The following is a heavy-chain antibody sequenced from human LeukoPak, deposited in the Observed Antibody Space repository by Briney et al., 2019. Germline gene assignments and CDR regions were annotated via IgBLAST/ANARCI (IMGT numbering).Heavy chain of an antibody. J-gene: IGHJ4*02. D-gene: IGHD7-27*01. V-gene: IGHV3-33*01. CDR1: GFHFSTYG. Sequence: AGGSLRPSCAASGFHFSTYGMHWVRQAPGKGLEWVGVIWYDGSNKIYAESVKGRFTISRDNSKNTLYLQMNSLRAEDTAVCYCARDRSWGSQCYFDYWGQGTLVTVSS. CDR2: IWYDGSNK. CDR3: ARDRSWGSQCYFDY.